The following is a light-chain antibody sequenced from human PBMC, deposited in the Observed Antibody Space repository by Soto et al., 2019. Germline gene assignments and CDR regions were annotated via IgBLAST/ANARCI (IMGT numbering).Light chain of an antibody. J-gene: IGKJ1*01. V-gene: IGKV1-39*01. CDR2: AAS. CDR3: QQSYSTPWT. Sequence: DVRLPKNQYSLSASVGDRFTISCRASQSISSYLNWYQQKPGKAPKLLIYAASSLQSGVPSRFSGSGSGTDFTLTISSLQPEDFATYYCQQSYSTPWTFGQGTKVDI. CDR1: QSISSY.